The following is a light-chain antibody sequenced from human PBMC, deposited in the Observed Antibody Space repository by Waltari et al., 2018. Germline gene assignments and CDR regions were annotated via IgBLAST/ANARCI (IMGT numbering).Light chain of an antibody. Sequence: DIVMTQSPLSLPVTPGEPASIPCSSSQSPLHSNGYNDLDWYLQKPGQSPQLLIYLGSNRASGVPDRFSGSGSGTDFTLTISRLEPEDFAVYYCEQYGSSLWTFGQGTKVEIK. V-gene: IGKV2-28*01. CDR1: QSPLHSNGYND. J-gene: IGKJ1*01. CDR2: LGS. CDR3: EQYGSSLWT.